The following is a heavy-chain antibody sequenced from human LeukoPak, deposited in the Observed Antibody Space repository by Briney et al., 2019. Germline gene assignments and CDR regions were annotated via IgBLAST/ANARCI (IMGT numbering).Heavy chain of an antibody. D-gene: IGHD5-24*01. Sequence: PSETLSLTCSVSGGSISSHYWSWIRQPPGKGLEWIGYIYYSGSTKYNPSLKSRVTISVDTSKNQFSLKLSSVTAADTAVYYCARMAAIGAMDVWGQGTTVTVSS. CDR2: IYYSGST. V-gene: IGHV4-59*08. J-gene: IGHJ6*02. CDR1: GGSISSHY. CDR3: ARMAAIGAMDV.